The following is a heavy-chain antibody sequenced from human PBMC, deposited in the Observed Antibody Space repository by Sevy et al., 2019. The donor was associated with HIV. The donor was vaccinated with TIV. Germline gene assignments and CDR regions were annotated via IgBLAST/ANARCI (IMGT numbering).Heavy chain of an antibody. D-gene: IGHD3-22*01. Sequence: GGSLRLSCAVSGFSFDSYGMTWVRQAPGKGLEWVSGISGSGSRTYYADSVKGRFIICRDNSKNTLDLQMNSLRSEDTARYYCAKGGGGHYDPDEIGYYFYYYNMDVWGKGTTVTVSS. CDR2: ISGSGSRT. CDR3: AKGGGGHYDPDEIGYYFYYYNMDV. J-gene: IGHJ6*03. CDR1: GFSFDSYG. V-gene: IGHV3-23*01.